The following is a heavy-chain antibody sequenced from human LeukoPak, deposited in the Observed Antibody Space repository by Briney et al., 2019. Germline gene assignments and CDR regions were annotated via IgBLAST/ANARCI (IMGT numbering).Heavy chain of an antibody. CDR2: TYDSGSS. D-gene: IGHD2-2*01. J-gene: IGHJ4*02. CDR1: GGSMRNYY. Sequence: PSETLSLTCAVSGGSMRNYYWSWIRQPPGKGLGWIGYTYDSGSSSYNPSLRSRVSISIGTSKNQFSLNLGSVTAADTAVYYCARGWASSWYYFDFWGQGTLVTVSS. CDR3: ARGWASSWYYFDF. V-gene: IGHV4-59*01.